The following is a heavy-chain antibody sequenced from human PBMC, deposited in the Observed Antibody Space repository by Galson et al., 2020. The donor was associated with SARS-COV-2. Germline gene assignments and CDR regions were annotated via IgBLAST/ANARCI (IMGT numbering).Heavy chain of an antibody. CDR1: GFTFSSYA. J-gene: IGHJ6*02. V-gene: IGHV3-30-3*01. Sequence: GGSLRLSCAASGFTFSSYAMHWVRQAPGKGLEWVAVISYDGSNKYYADSVKGRFTISRDNSKNTLYLQMNSLRAEDTAVYYCARDTEYYDILTGYYNGGWYYYYYGMDGWGQGATVTVSS. CDR2: ISYDGSNK. D-gene: IGHD3-9*01. CDR3: ARDTEYYDILTGYYNGGWYYYYYGMDG.